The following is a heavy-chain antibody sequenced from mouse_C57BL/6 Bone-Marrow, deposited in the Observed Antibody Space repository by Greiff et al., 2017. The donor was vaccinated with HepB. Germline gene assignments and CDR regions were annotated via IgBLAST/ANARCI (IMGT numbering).Heavy chain of an antibody. V-gene: IGHV1-72*01. CDR3: AREARPSYDGSSYGRYFDV. Sequence: QVQLQQPGAELVKPGASVKLSCKASGYTFTSYWMHWVKQRPGRGLEWIGRIDPNSGGTKYNEKFKSKATLTVDKPSSTAYMQLSSLTSEDSAVYYGAREARPSYDGSSYGRYFDVWGTGTTVTVSS. CDR1: GYTFTSYW. CDR2: IDPNSGGT. J-gene: IGHJ1*03. D-gene: IGHD1-1*01.